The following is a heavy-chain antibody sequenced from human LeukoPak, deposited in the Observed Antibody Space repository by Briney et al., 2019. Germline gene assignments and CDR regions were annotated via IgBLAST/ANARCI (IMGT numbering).Heavy chain of an antibody. CDR1: GFTFSGYA. J-gene: IGHJ4*02. CDR3: ARDNGGTGWVY. Sequence: GGSLRLSCSASGFTFSGYAMHWVRQAPGKGLEDVSAISSEGGSTYYADSVKGRFTISRDNSKDTLYLQMSSLRAEDTAVYYCARDNGGTGWVYWGQGTLVTVSS. D-gene: IGHD6-19*01. V-gene: IGHV3-64D*06. CDR2: ISSEGGST.